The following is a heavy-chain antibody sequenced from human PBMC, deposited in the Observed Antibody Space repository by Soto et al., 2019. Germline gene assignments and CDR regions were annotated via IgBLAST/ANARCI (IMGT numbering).Heavy chain of an antibody. Sequence: EVQLLESGGGLVQPGGSLRLSCAASGFTFSSYAMSWVRQAPGKELEWVSAISGSGGSTYYADSVKGRFTISRDNSKNTLYLQMNSLRAEDTAVYYCAKDSGYSSSLSEFDYWGQGTLVTVSS. V-gene: IGHV3-23*01. CDR2: ISGSGGST. CDR1: GFTFSSYA. D-gene: IGHD6-6*01. CDR3: AKDSGYSSSLSEFDY. J-gene: IGHJ4*02.